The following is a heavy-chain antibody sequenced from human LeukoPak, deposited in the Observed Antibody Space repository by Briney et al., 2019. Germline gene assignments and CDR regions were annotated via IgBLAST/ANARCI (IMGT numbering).Heavy chain of an antibody. CDR3: ARNKIAVTGTGFFDY. CDR2: IYYSGST. J-gene: IGHJ4*02. CDR1: GGSIGSYF. V-gene: IGHV4-59*13. D-gene: IGHD6-19*01. Sequence: SETLSLTCTVSGGSIGSYFWSWIRQSPGKGLEWIAYIYYSGSTNYNPSLKSRVTISVDTSKNQFSLKLSSVTAADTAVYFCARNKIAVTGTGFFDYWGQGTLVTVSS.